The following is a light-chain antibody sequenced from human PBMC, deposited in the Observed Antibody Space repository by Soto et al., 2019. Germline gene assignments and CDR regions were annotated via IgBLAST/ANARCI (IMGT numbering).Light chain of an antibody. Sequence: EIVLRQSPAIISLTPGERATLSCRASQSVSSYLAWYQQKPGQAPRLLIYDASNRATGIPARFSGSGSGTDFTLTISSLEPEDFAVYYCQQRSNWPPLTFGQGTKVDIK. CDR3: QQRSNWPPLT. J-gene: IGKJ1*01. CDR2: DAS. V-gene: IGKV3-11*01. CDR1: QSVSSY.